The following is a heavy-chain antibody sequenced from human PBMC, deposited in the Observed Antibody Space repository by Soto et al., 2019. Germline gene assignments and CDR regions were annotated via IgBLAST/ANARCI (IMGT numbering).Heavy chain of an antibody. CDR2: SSPYNGHT. D-gene: IGHD2-2*01. V-gene: IGHV1-18*01. CDR1: GYSFTSYG. Sequence: QVQLVQSAGEVKKPGASVKVSCKASGYSFTSYGISWVRRAPGQGLEWMGCSSPYNGHTQFVQRFQGRVTMTTNTSTKTAYMELRNLRSDDTAHYYCARDLTIVPATHPRLENYGMDVWGQGTTVIVSS. CDR3: ARDLTIVPATHPRLENYGMDV. J-gene: IGHJ6*02.